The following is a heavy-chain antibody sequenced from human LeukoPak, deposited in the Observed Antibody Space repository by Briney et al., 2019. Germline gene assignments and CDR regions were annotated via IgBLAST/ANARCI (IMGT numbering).Heavy chain of an antibody. CDR1: GFTFSSST. V-gene: IGHV1-58*02. Sequence: SVKVSCKASGFTFSSSTMQWVRQARGQRLEWMGWIVVGSGNTKYAQKFQERVTISRDMSTTTAYMEVGSLRSEDTAVYYCATSGRDSSSWYYYYYMDVRGKGTTVTVSS. D-gene: IGHD6-13*01. J-gene: IGHJ6*03. CDR3: ATSGRDSSSWYYYYYMDV. CDR2: IVVGSGNT.